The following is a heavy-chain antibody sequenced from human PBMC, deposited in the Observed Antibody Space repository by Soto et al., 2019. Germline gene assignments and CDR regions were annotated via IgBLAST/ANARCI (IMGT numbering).Heavy chain of an antibody. Sequence: QVQLAQSGAEMTKPGSSVKVSCRASGGSFSDFAFSWVRQAPGQGLEWMGGIIPMFAATKYAQRLQDRVTITGDESTNTVYLALNSLTSEDTAIYYCARGAIVAVPAALSSYHDYTNYRFDSWGQGTLVTVPS. V-gene: IGHV1-69*01. CDR1: GGSFSDFA. J-gene: IGHJ4*02. CDR2: IIPMFAAT. D-gene: IGHD2-15*01. CDR3: ARGAIVAVPAALSSYHDYTNYRFDS.